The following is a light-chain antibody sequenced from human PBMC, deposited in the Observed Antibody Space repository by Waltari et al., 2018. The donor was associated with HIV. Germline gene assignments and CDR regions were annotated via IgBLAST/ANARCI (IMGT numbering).Light chain of an antibody. CDR2: GAS. V-gene: IGKV3-15*01. J-gene: IGKJ1*01. CDR3: QQYNSWPPAWT. CDR1: HRVSSN. Sequence: EVVMTQSPATLSVSPGDGATLSCRASHRVSSNLAWYQQKPGQAPRLLIFGASTTATGIPARFSGSGSGTEFTLTISFLQSEDFAVYYCQQYNSWPPAWTFGQGTNVEIK.